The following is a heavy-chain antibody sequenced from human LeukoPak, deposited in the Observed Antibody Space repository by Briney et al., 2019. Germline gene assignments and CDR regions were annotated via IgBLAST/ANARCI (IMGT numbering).Heavy chain of an antibody. Sequence: GASVKVSCKASGYTFTSYDINWVRQATGQGLEWMGWMNPNSGNTGYAQKFQGRVTMTTDTSTSTAYMELRSLRSDDTAVYYCARGGGEWLVYSGLDYWGQGTLVTVSS. CDR2: MNPNSGNT. V-gene: IGHV1-8*02. CDR1: GYTFTSYD. J-gene: IGHJ4*02. CDR3: ARGGGEWLVYSGLDY. D-gene: IGHD6-19*01.